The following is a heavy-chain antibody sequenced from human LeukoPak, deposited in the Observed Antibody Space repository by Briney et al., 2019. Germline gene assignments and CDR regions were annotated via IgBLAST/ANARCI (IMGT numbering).Heavy chain of an antibody. V-gene: IGHV1-2*02. CDR3: ARDRNIVGATLDY. Sequence: ASVKVSCKASGYTFTSYDINWVRQATGQGLEWMGWMNPNSGGTNYAQKFQGRVTMTRDTSISTAYMELSRLRSDDTAVYYCARDRNIVGATLDYWGQGTLVTVSS. D-gene: IGHD1-26*01. CDR1: GYTFTSYD. CDR2: MNPNSGGT. J-gene: IGHJ4*02.